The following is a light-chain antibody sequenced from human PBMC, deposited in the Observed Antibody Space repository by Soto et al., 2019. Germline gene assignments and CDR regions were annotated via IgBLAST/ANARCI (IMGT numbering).Light chain of an antibody. V-gene: IGKV3-20*01. CDR2: GAS. Sequence: EIVVTQSPGTLSLSPGERATLSCRASQSVSSIFLAWYQHKPGQAPRLLIYGASTRATGIPDRFSGSGSGTDFILTNSRLEPEDFAVYYCQQYGSSPRTFGHGTRVEIK. J-gene: IGKJ1*01. CDR1: QSVSSIF. CDR3: QQYGSSPRT.